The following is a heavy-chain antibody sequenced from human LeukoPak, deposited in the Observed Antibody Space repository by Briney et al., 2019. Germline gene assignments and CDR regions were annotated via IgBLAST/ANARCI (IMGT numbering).Heavy chain of an antibody. Sequence: PGGSLRLSCAASGFTFSSYSMNWVRQAPGKGLEWVSAISGSGGSTYYADSVKGRFTISRDNSKNSLYLQMNSLRAEDTAVYYCASFLSVYYYDSSGYDYDAFDIWGQGTMVTVSS. V-gene: IGHV3-23*01. CDR2: ISGSGGST. J-gene: IGHJ3*02. D-gene: IGHD3-22*01. CDR3: ASFLSVYYYDSSGYDYDAFDI. CDR1: GFTFSSYS.